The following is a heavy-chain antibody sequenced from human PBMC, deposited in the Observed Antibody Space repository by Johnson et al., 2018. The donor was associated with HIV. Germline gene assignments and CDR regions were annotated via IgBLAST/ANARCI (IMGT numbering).Heavy chain of an antibody. CDR3: AREWGVITFGGVIPRNAFDI. CDR1: GFTVSSNY. Sequence: VESGGGLIQPGGSLRLSCAASGFTVSSNYMSWVRQAPGKGLEWVSVIYSGGSTYYADSVKGRFTISRDNSRDTLSLQMNSLRVEDTALYYCAREWGVITFGGVIPRNAFDIWCQGTMVTVSS. D-gene: IGHD3-16*02. V-gene: IGHV3-66*03. CDR2: IYSGGST. J-gene: IGHJ3*02.